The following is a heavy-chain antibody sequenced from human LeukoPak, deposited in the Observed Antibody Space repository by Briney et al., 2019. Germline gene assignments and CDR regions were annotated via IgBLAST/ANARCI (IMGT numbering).Heavy chain of an antibody. Sequence: PGGSLRLSCVASGFIFDDYAMHWVRQPPGKGPEWVSGISWNSGSIGYADSVKGRFTTSRDNAKNSLYLQMNSLRAEDTAVYYCAELGITMIGGVWGKGTTVTISS. J-gene: IGHJ6*04. D-gene: IGHD3-10*02. CDR1: GFIFDDYA. CDR2: ISWNSGSI. V-gene: IGHV3-9*01. CDR3: AELGITMIGGV.